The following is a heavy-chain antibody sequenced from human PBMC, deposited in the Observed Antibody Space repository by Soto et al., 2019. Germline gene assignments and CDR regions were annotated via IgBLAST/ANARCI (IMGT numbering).Heavy chain of an antibody. CDR2: IYYSGST. CDR3: ARPGWWELQTGVPIDY. Sequence: QLQLQESGPGLVKPSETLSLTCTVSGGSISSSSYYWGWIRQPPGKGLEWIGSIYYSGSTYYNPSLKSRVTISVDTSKNQFSLKLSSVTAADTAVYYCARPGWWELQTGVPIDYWGQGTLVTVSS. D-gene: IGHD1-26*01. J-gene: IGHJ4*02. V-gene: IGHV4-39*01. CDR1: GGSISSSSYY.